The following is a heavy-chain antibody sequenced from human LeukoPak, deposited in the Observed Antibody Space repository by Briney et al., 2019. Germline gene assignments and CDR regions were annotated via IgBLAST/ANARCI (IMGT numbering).Heavy chain of an antibody. CDR3: AKSRYVWGSYRFDY. CDR1: GFTFSSYA. D-gene: IGHD3-16*02. V-gene: IGHV3-23*01. CDR2: ISGSGGST. Sequence: GGSLRLSCAASGFTFSSYAMHWVRQAPGKGLEWVSAISGSGGSTYYADSVKGRFTISRDNSKNTLYLQMNSLRAEDTAVYYCAKSRYVWGSYRFDYWGQGTLVTVSS. J-gene: IGHJ4*02.